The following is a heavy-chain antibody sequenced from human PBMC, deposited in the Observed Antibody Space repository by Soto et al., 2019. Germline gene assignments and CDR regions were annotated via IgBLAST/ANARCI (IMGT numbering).Heavy chain of an antibody. CDR1: GYTFTSYG. J-gene: IGHJ1*01. D-gene: IGHD2-15*01. CDR2: ISAYNGNT. CDR3: ARVPEYCSGGSCYPIVEYFQH. V-gene: IGHV1-18*01. Sequence: QVQLVQSGAEVKKPGASVKVSCKASGYTFTSYGISWVRQAPGQGLEWMGWISAYNGNTNYAQKLQGRVTMTTDTSTSTAYMELRSLRSDDTAVYYCARVPEYCSGGSCYPIVEYFQHWGQGTLVTVFS.